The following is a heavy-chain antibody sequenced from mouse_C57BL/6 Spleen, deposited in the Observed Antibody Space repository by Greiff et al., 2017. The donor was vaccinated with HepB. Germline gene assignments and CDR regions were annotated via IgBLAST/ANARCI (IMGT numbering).Heavy chain of an antibody. J-gene: IGHJ1*03. D-gene: IGHD1-1*01. CDR3: ARGYYYGSSYWYFDV. V-gene: IGHV1-59*01. Sequence: QVQLQQPGAELVRPGTSVKLSCKASGYTFTSYWMHWVKQRPGQGLEWIGVIDPSDSYTNYNQKFKGKATLTVDTSSSTAYMQLSSLTSEDSAVYYWARGYYYGSSYWYFDVWGTGTTVTVSS. CDR1: GYTFTSYW. CDR2: IDPSDSYT.